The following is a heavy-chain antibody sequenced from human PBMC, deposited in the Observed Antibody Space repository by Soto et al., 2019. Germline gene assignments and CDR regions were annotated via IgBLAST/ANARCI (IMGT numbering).Heavy chain of an antibody. Sequence: LRLSCAASGFNVSTNYMTWVRQAPGKGLEWVSVIYSGGTTYYADSVKGRFIVSRDNFKNTLYLQMNNLRAEDTALYYCARGAPENDSSGYYYLDWGQGTLVTVSS. CDR1: GFNVSTNY. CDR3: ARGAPENDSSGYYYLD. CDR2: IYSGGTT. V-gene: IGHV3-53*01. J-gene: IGHJ4*02. D-gene: IGHD3-22*01.